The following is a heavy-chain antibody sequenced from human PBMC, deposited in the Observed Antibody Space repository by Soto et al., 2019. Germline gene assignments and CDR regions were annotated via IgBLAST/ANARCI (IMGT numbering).Heavy chain of an antibody. Sequence: EASVKVSCKASGGTFSSYAISWVRQAPGQGLEWMGGIIPIFGTANYAQKFQGRVTITADKSTSTAYMELSSLRSEDTAVYYCARAGSAAVAGRGGYYYYGMDVWGQGTTVTVSS. CDR3: ARAGSAAVAGRGGYYYYGMDV. CDR2: IIPIFGTA. V-gene: IGHV1-69*06. CDR1: GGTFSSYA. J-gene: IGHJ6*02. D-gene: IGHD6-19*01.